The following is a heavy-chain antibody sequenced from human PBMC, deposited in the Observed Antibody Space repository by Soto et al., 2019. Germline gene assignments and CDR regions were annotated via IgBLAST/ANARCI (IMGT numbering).Heavy chain of an antibody. D-gene: IGHD3-16*01. J-gene: IGHJ6*02. Sequence: EVQLVESGGSLVQPGGSLRLSCAASGFTFSSYSMNWVRQAPGKGLEWVSYISSSSSTIYYADSVKGRFTSSRDNAKTSVYLQMNSLRDEDTAVYYCARDLVALGYYYYGMDVWGQGTTVTVSS. CDR1: GFTFSSYS. CDR2: ISSSSSTI. CDR3: ARDLVALGYYYYGMDV. V-gene: IGHV3-48*02.